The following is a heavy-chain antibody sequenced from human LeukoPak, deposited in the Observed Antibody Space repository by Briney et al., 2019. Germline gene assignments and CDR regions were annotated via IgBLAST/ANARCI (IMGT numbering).Heavy chain of an antibody. V-gene: IGHV4-39*07. CDR1: GGSISSSSYY. CDR3: AREEIVGASDY. D-gene: IGHD1-26*01. CDR2: IYHSGST. Sequence: SETLSLTCTVSGGSISSSSYYWGWIRQPPGKGPEWIGSIYHSGSTYYNPSLKSRVTISVDTSKNQFSLKLSSVTAADTAVYYCAREEIVGASDYWGQGTLVTVSS. J-gene: IGHJ4*02.